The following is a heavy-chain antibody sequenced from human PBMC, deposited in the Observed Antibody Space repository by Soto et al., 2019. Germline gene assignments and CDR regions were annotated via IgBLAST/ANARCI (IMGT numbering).Heavy chain of an antibody. Sequence: PGGSLRLSCAASGFTFSSYGMHWVRQAPGKGLEWVAVISYDGSNKYYADSVKGRFTISRDNSKNTLYLQMNSLRAEDTAVYYCAKTGNYYGSGSPRPLDYWGQGTLVTVSS. D-gene: IGHD3-10*01. CDR2: ISYDGSNK. V-gene: IGHV3-30*18. CDR1: GFTFSSYG. J-gene: IGHJ4*02. CDR3: AKTGNYYGSGSPRPLDY.